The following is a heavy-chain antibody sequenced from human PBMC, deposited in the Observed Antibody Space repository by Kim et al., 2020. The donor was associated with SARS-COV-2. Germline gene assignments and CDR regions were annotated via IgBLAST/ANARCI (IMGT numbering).Heavy chain of an antibody. V-gene: IGHV1-3*01. J-gene: IGHJ4*02. CDR3: AGEGRRYFDAIDY. D-gene: IGHD3-9*01. Sequence: YSQEFQSRVTSTRDTSASTACRELSSLRAEDTAVYYCAGEGRRYFDAIDYWGQGTLVTVSS.